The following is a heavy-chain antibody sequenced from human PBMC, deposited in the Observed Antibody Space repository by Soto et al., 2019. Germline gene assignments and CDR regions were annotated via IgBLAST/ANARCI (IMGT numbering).Heavy chain of an antibody. V-gene: IGHV4-59*01. D-gene: IGHD1-20*01. CDR1: GGSISRYY. Sequence: SETLSLTCTVSGGSISRYYWSWIRQPPGKGLEWIGSIYYSGSTNYNPSLKSRVTISVDTSKNQFSLKLTSVTAADTAVYYCARTRDNNINYYYALDVWGPGTTVTVSS. CDR2: IYYSGST. J-gene: IGHJ6*02. CDR3: ARTRDNNINYYYALDV.